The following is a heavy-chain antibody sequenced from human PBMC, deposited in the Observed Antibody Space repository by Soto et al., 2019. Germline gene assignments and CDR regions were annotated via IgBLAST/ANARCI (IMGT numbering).Heavy chain of an antibody. CDR1: GFTFGNYA. D-gene: IGHD3-10*01. V-gene: IGHV3-23*01. J-gene: IGHJ4*02. Sequence: GGSLRLSCAASGFTFGNYAMSWVRQAPGKGLQWVSAIGGTGNNIYYADSVKGRFIISRDKSKNTLYLQMNGLRAEDTAVFYCARDPSHGSGSYLDYWGQGTLVTVSS. CDR2: IGGTGNNI. CDR3: ARDPSHGSGSYLDY.